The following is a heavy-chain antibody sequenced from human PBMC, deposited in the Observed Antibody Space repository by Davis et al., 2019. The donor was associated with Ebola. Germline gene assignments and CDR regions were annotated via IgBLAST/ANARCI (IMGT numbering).Heavy chain of an antibody. Sequence: SGPTLVKPTQTLTLTCSFSGFSLSNNGVGVAWIRQPPGKALEWLALIYWDDDKRYSPSLKSRLTITKDTSKNQVVLTMTNMDPVDTATYYCAHWTHLQLFPNWGQGTLVTVSS. CDR1: GFSLSNNGVG. V-gene: IGHV2-5*02. CDR3: AHWTHLQLFPN. J-gene: IGHJ4*02. D-gene: IGHD1-1*01. CDR2: IYWDDDK.